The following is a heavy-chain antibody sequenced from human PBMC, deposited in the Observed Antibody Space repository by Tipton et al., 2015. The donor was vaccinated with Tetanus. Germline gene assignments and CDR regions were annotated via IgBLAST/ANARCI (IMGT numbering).Heavy chain of an antibody. CDR1: GGSVSSGSYY. D-gene: IGHD6-25*01. CDR2: FFYNGNT. V-gene: IGHV4-61*01. J-gene: IGHJ6*02. Sequence: TLSLTCTVSGGSVSSGSYYWNWIRQPPGKGLEWIGYFFYNGNTNYIPSLKSRVTISADTSKNQVSLRLNSVTAADTAVYYCARHVYGFGTLMTPASTHYYYGMDVWGQGTTVTVSS. CDR3: ARHVYGFGTLMTPASTHYYYGMDV.